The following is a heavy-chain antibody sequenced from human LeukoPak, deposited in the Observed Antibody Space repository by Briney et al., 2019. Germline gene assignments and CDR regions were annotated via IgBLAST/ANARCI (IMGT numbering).Heavy chain of an antibody. CDR2: IIPIFGTA. V-gene: IGHV1-69*13. D-gene: IGHD3-3*01. Sequence: SVKVSCKASGYTFTSYDINWVRQAPGQGLEWMGGIIPIFGTANYAQKFQGRVTITADESTSTAYMELSSLRSEDTAVYYCARGKYDFWSGYYFDYWGQGTLVTVSS. CDR1: GYTFTSYD. J-gene: IGHJ4*02. CDR3: ARGKYDFWSGYYFDY.